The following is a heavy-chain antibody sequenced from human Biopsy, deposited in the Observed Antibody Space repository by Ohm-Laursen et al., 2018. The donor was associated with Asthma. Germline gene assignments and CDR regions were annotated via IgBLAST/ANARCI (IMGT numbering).Heavy chain of an antibody. CDR1: GYNFISFA. CDR2: VNAGNGDI. Sequence: ASVNVSCKASGYNFISFATHWVRLAPGQRLEWLGWVNAGNGDIKYSQKFQGRVTITRDTSASTAHMELRSLRSEDTATYYCARTYCDFLTGQVKDVFGVWGQGTMVTVSS. D-gene: IGHD3-9*01. J-gene: IGHJ3*01. CDR3: ARTYCDFLTGQVKDVFGV. V-gene: IGHV1-3*01.